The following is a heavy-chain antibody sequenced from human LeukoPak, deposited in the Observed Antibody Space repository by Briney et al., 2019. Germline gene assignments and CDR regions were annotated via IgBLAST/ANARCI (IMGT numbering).Heavy chain of an antibody. J-gene: IGHJ6*03. D-gene: IGHD3-3*01. CDR1: GYTFTSYY. CDR3: ARGVSADFWSGYYYYMDV. V-gene: IGHV1-18*04. Sequence: GASVKVSCKASGYTFTSYYMHWVRQAPGQGLEWMGWIAGYNGNTNHAQKFQGRVTMTTDTSTSTAYMELRSLRSDDTAVYYCARGVSADFWSGYYYYMDVWGKGTTVTVSS. CDR2: IAGYNGNT.